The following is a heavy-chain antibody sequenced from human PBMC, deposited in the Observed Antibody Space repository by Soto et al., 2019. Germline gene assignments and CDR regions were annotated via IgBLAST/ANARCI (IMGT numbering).Heavy chain of an antibody. Sequence: PGGSLRLSCAASGFTVSSNYMSWVRQAPGKGLEWVSVIYSGGSTYYADSVKGRFTISRDNSKNTLYLQMNSLRADDTAVYYCARRKIGHSYYYGMDVWGQGTTVTVSS. CDR1: GFTVSSNY. J-gene: IGHJ6*02. CDR2: IYSGGST. V-gene: IGHV3-53*01. CDR3: ARRKIGHSYYYGMDV.